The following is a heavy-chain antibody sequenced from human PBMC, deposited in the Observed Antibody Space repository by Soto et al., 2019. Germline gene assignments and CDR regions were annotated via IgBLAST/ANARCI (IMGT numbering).Heavy chain of an antibody. CDR3: AREEFGSGYPPNNAFDI. D-gene: IGHD3-10*01. J-gene: IGHJ3*02. Sequence: SETLSLTCTVSGGSISSGGYYWSWIRQHPGKGLEWIGYIYYSGSTYYNPSLKSRVTISVDTSKNQFSLKLSSVTAADTAVYYCAREEFGSGYPPNNAFDIWGQGTMVTVSS. CDR1: GGSISSGGYY. CDR2: IYYSGST. V-gene: IGHV4-31*03.